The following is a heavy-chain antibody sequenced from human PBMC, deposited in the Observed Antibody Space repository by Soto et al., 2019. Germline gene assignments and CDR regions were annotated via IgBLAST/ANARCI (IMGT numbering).Heavy chain of an antibody. CDR3: ARDRWSGYYLHWFDP. V-gene: IGHV1-18*01. CDR2: ISAYNGNT. Sequence: ASVKVSCKASGYTFTSYGISWVRQAPGQGLEWMGWISAYNGNTNYAQKLQGRVTMTTDTSTSTAYMELRSLRSEDTAVYYCARDRWSGYYLHWFDPWGQGTLVTVSS. J-gene: IGHJ5*02. CDR1: GYTFTSYG. D-gene: IGHD3-3*01.